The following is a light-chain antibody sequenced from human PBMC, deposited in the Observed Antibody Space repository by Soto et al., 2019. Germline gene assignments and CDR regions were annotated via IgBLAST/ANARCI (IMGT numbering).Light chain of an antibody. CDR2: DVA. V-gene: IGLV2-14*03. CDR3: SSYTGSTSLVYV. CDR1: SSDVGRYNF. Sequence: QSALTQPASVSGSPGQSISISSTGTSSDVGRYNFVSWYQQRPGKAPKLIIYDVANRPSGISNRFSGSKSGNTASLTISGLQAEDEADYYCSSYTGSTSLVYVFGTGTKVTVL. J-gene: IGLJ1*01.